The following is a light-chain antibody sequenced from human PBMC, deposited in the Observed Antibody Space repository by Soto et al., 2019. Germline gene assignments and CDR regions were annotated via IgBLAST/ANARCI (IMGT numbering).Light chain of an antibody. Sequence: QSALTQPRSVSGSPGQSVTISCTGTSSDVGGYKYVSWYQQHPGKAPKVMIYDVSKRPSGVPDRFSGSKSGNTASMTISGLQAEDDADYYCCSHAGSYHYVFGTGTKLTVL. V-gene: IGLV2-11*01. J-gene: IGLJ1*01. CDR1: SSDVGGYKY. CDR3: CSHAGSYHYV. CDR2: DVS.